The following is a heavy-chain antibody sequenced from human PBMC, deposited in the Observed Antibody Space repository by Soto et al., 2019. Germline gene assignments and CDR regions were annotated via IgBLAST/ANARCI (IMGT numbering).Heavy chain of an antibody. J-gene: IGHJ5*02. CDR2: IYYSGST. CDR3: ARSGRTGDYVYSWFDP. Sequence: QVQLQESGPGLVKPSQTLSLTCTVSGGSISSGGYYWSWIRQHPGKGLEWIGYIYYSGSTYYNPSLKSRVTISVETPKNQFSLKLSSVTAADTAVYYCARSGRTGDYVYSWFDPWGQGTLVTVSS. V-gene: IGHV4-31*03. D-gene: IGHD4-17*01. CDR1: GGSISSGGYY.